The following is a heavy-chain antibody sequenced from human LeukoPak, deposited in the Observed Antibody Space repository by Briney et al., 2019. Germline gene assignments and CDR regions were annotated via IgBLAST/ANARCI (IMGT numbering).Heavy chain of an antibody. V-gene: IGHV3-11*01. Sequence: GGSLRLSCAASGFTVSNNYMSWIRQAPGKGLEWVSYISSSGSTIYYADSVKGRFTISRDNAKNSLYLQMNSLRAEDTAVYYCARSPARGYSYGFDYWGQGTLVTVSS. CDR1: GFTVSNNY. J-gene: IGHJ4*02. CDR2: ISSSGSTI. CDR3: ARSPARGYSYGFDY. D-gene: IGHD5-18*01.